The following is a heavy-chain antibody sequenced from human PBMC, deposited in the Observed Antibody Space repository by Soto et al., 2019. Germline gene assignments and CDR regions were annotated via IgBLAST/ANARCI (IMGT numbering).Heavy chain of an antibody. Sequence: SVKVSCKASGGTFSSYAISWVRQAPGRGLEWMGGIIPIFGTANYAQKFQGRVTITADESTSTAYMELSSLRSEDTAVYYCARDKRNTASVRWFDPWGQGTLVTVSS. J-gene: IGHJ5*02. CDR1: GGTFSSYA. CDR3: ARDKRNTASVRWFDP. CDR2: IIPIFGTA. V-gene: IGHV1-69*13. D-gene: IGHD1-1*01.